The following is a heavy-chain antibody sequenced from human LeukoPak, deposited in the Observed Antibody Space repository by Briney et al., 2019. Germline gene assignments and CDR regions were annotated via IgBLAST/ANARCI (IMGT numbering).Heavy chain of an antibody. CDR1: GGSISSYY. J-gene: IGHJ3*02. CDR3: ARAPEDCSSTSCYLHAFDI. D-gene: IGHD2-2*01. Sequence: SETLSLTCTVSGGSISSYYWSWIRQPPGKGLEWIGYIYYSGSTNYNPSLKSRVTISVDTSKNQFSLKLSSVTAADAAVYYCARAPEDCSSTSCYLHAFDIWGQGTMVTVSS. V-gene: IGHV4-59*08. CDR2: IYYSGST.